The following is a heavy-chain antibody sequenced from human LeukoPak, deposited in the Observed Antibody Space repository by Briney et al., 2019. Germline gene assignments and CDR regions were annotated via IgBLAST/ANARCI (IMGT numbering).Heavy chain of an antibody. J-gene: IGHJ5*02. V-gene: IGHV1-46*01. CDR1: GYSFTTYY. CDR3: ARGPPGRVYDSTKRGLFDP. D-gene: IGHD3-22*01. CDR2: INPSGGST. Sequence: ASVKVSCKASGYSFTTYYIHWVRQAPGQGLEWMGIINPSGGSTNYAQKFQGRVAMTSDTSTSTVYMELSSLRLEDTAVFYCARGPPGRVYDSTKRGLFDPWGQGTLVTVSS.